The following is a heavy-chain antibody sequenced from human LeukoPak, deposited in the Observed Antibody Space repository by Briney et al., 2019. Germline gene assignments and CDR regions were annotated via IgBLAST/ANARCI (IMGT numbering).Heavy chain of an antibody. CDR1: GGSVSGSNYY. Sequence: SETLSLTCSVSGGSVSGSNYYWAWIRQPPEKGLEWIGEINHSGSTNYNPSLKSRVTISVDTSKNQFSLKLSSVTAADTAVYYCARQDPPSRREPHWYFDLWGRGTLVTVSS. CDR2: INHSGST. J-gene: IGHJ2*01. V-gene: IGHV4-39*01. CDR3: ARQDPPSRREPHWYFDL. D-gene: IGHD1-26*01.